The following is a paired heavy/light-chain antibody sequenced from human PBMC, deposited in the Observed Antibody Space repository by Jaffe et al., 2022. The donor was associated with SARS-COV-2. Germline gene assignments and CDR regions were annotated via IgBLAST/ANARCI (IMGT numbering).Heavy chain of an antibody. D-gene: IGHD3-10*01. J-gene: IGHJ6*03. Sequence: EVQLVESGGGLVKPGGSLRLSCAASGFTFSSYSISWVRQAPGKGLEWVSSISSSSSYIYYADSVKGRFTISRDNAKNSLFLQMNSLRAEDTAVYYCARDSGAGGYYYYYCMDVWGKGTTVTVSS. CDR2: ISSSSSYI. V-gene: IGHV3-21*01. CDR3: ARDSGAGGYYYYYCMDV. CDR1: GFTFSSYS.
Light chain of an antibody. V-gene: IGKV3-15*01. CDR3: QQYNNWPRT. Sequence: EIVMTQSPATLSVSPGERATLSCRASQSVSSNLAWYQQKPGQAPRLLIYDASTRATGIPARFSGSRSGTEFTLTISSLQSEDFAVYYCQQYNNWPRTFGQGTKLEIK. J-gene: IGKJ2*01. CDR2: DAS. CDR1: QSVSSN.